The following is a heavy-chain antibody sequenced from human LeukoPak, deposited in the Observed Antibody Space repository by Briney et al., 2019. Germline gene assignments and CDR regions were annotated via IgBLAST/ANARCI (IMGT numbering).Heavy chain of an antibody. Sequence: PGRSLRLSCVASGFTFSHYGMHWVRQAPGKGLEWVAVIWSDGSNRFYAGSVKGRFTISRDNSQNTVFLQMNSLRAEDTAMYYCARDAQRGFDYSNSLKYWGHGILVTASS. D-gene: IGHD4-11*01. CDR1: GFTFSHYG. V-gene: IGHV3-33*01. CDR2: IWSDGSNR. CDR3: ARDAQRGFDYSNSLKY. J-gene: IGHJ4*01.